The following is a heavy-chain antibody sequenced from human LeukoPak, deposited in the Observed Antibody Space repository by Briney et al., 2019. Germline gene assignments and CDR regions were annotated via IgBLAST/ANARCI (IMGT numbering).Heavy chain of an antibody. CDR1: GGSLSSYY. J-gene: IGHJ5*02. Sequence: SETLSLTCTVSGGSLSSYYWRWLRQPPGKGLEWIGYIYYSGSTNYHPPLKSRVTIPVGTSNNQFFLHLSSLTPPHTAVYYCARGGHYYDSSGYLHWLDPWGQGTLVTVSS. CDR3: ARGGHYYDSSGYLHWLDP. V-gene: IGHV4-59*01. CDR2: IYYSGST. D-gene: IGHD3-22*01.